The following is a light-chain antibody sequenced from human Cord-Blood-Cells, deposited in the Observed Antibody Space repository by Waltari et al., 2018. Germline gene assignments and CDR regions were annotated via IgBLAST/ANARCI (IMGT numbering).Light chain of an antibody. Sequence: QSALTQPASVSGSPGQSITISCTGTSSDVGSYNLVSWYQQHPGQAPKLMIYEGSKRPSGVSNRFSGSKSGNTASLTISGLQAEDEADYYCCSDAGSNWVFGGGTKLTVL. J-gene: IGLJ3*02. CDR2: EGS. V-gene: IGLV2-23*01. CDR3: CSDAGSNWV. CDR1: SSDVGSYNL.